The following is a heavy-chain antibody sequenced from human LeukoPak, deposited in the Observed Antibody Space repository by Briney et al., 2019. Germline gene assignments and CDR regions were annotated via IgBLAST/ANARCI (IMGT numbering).Heavy chain of an antibody. Sequence: ASVKVSCKVSGYTLTELSMHWVRQAPGQGLEWMGGFDPEDGETSYAQKFQGRVTMTEDTSTATAYMELSSLKSEDTAVYYSATGQRYSSGWVFDYWGQGTLVTVSS. V-gene: IGHV1-24*01. CDR3: ATGQRYSSGWVFDY. J-gene: IGHJ4*02. CDR2: FDPEDGET. CDR1: GYTLTELS. D-gene: IGHD6-19*01.